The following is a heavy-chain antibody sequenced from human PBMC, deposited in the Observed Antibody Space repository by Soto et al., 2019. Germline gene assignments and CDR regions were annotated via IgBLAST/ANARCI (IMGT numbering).Heavy chain of an antibody. D-gene: IGHD5-18*01. V-gene: IGHV4-30-4*01. Sequence: QVQLQESGPGLVKPSQTLSLTCSVSGGSISSGDYYWSWIRQPPGKGLEWIGYIYYSGSTYYNPSLKSRVTISVDTSKNQFSLKLSSVTAADTAVYYCARADGYSPYPFDYWGQGTLVTVSS. CDR1: GGSISSGDYY. J-gene: IGHJ4*02. CDR3: ARADGYSPYPFDY. CDR2: IYYSGST.